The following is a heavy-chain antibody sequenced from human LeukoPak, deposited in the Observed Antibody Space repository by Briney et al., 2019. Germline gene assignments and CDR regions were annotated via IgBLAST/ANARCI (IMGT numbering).Heavy chain of an antibody. D-gene: IGHD1-1*01. CDR3: ASLDKGNDVVFDY. CDR1: GYTFTCYH. J-gene: IGHJ4*02. V-gene: IGHV1-2*02. CDR2: INPNSGGT. Sequence: GASVKVSCKASGYTFTCYHMHWVRQAPGQGLEWMGWINPNSGGTNYAQKFQGRVTMTRDTSISTVYMELSRLRSDDTAVYYCASLDKGNDVVFDYWGQGTLVTVSS.